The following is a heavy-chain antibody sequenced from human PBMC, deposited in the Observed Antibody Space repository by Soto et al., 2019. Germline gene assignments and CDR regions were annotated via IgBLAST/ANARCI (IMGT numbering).Heavy chain of an antibody. D-gene: IGHD3-3*01. CDR3: AREFNRWAYYDFWSGYYTGGLTDY. J-gene: IGHJ4*02. Sequence: PGGSLRLSCAASGFTFSSYAMHWVRQAPGKGLEWVAVISYDGSNKYYADSVKGRFTISRDNSKNTLYLQMNSLRAEDTAVYYCAREFNRWAYYDFWSGYYTGGLTDYWGQGTLVTVSS. CDR1: GFTFSSYA. CDR2: ISYDGSNK. V-gene: IGHV3-30-3*01.